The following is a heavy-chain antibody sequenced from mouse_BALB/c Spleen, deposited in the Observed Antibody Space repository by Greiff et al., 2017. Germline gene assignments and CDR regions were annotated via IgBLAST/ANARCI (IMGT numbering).Heavy chain of an antibody. V-gene: IGHV14-3*02. D-gene: IGHD2-1*01. J-gene: IGHJ2*01. CDR1: GFNIKDTY. CDR2: IDPANGNT. Sequence: EVQLQQSGAELVKPGASVKLSCTASGFNIKDTYMHWVKQRPEQGLEWIGRIDPANGNTKYDPKFQGKATITADTSSNTAYLQLSSLTSEDTAVYYCARAPIYYGHFDYWGQGTTLTVSS. CDR3: ARAPIYYGHFDY.